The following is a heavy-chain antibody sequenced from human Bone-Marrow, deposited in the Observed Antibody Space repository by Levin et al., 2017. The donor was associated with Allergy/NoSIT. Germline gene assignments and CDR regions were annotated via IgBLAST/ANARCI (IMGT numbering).Heavy chain of an antibody. CDR3: AYTGGWSGLYYFDH. V-gene: IGHV2-5*02. CDR1: GFSLDTPGVG. Sequence: SGPTLVKPTQTLTLTCTFSGFSLDTPGVGVGWIRQPPGKALEGLALIFWDDDQRYSPSLKSRLTITKDTSKNQVVLTMTDMDPVDTATYYCAYTGGWSGLYYFDHWGQGTLVTVSS. J-gene: IGHJ4*02. CDR2: IFWDDDQ. D-gene: IGHD3-3*01.